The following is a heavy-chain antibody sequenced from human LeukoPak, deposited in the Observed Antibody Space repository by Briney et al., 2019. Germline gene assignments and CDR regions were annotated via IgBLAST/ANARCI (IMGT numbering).Heavy chain of an antibody. V-gene: IGHV3-20*04. CDR2: ISWNGGST. CDR1: GFTFDDYA. Sequence: GGSLGLSCAASGFTFDDYAMSWVRQAPGKGLEWVSGISWNGGSTAYADSLKGRYTISRDNAKNSLYLQMNSLRAEDTALYYCARDGTGYSSGWYRDYWGQGTLVTVSS. J-gene: IGHJ4*02. CDR3: ARDGTGYSSGWYRDY. D-gene: IGHD6-19*01.